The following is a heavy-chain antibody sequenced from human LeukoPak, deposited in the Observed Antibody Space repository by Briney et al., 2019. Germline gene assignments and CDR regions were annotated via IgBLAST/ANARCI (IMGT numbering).Heavy chain of an antibody. D-gene: IGHD4-17*01. CDR1: GFTFSSYE. J-gene: IGHJ6*04. CDR3: AKDIHYGDPHRRRYWYYGMDV. Sequence: GGSLRLSCAASGFTFSSYEMNWVRQAPGKGLEWVAVISYDGSNKYYADSVKGRFTISRDNSKNTLYLQMNSLRAEDTAVYYCAKDIHYGDPHRRRYWYYGMDVWGKGTTVTVSS. CDR2: ISYDGSNK. V-gene: IGHV3-30*18.